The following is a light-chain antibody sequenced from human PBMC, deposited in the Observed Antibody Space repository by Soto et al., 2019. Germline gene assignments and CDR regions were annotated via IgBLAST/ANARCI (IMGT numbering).Light chain of an antibody. CDR3: QQLNSYSIFT. CDR2: DAS. V-gene: IGKV1-9*01. CDR1: QDINSY. Sequence: DIQLTQSPSFLSASVGDRVTITCRASQDINSYLAWYQQKPGKAPKLLIFDASTLQSGVPSRFSGSGSGTEFTLTISSLQPEDFATYYCQQLNSYSIFTFGPGTKVDI. J-gene: IGKJ3*01.